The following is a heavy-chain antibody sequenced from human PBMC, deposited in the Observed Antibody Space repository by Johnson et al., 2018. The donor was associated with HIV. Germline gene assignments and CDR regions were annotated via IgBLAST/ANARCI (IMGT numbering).Heavy chain of an antibody. CDR1: GFTFDDYA. CDR3: AKDLADGSSGYCPSCYVVHI. Sequence: VQLVESGGGLVQPGRSLRLSCAASGFTFDDYAMHWVRQAPGKGLEWVSGISWNSGNIGYADSVRGRFTIARDNAKNSLYLQLNSLRAEDTALYYCAKDLADGSSGYCPSCYVVHIWGQGTMVTISS. D-gene: IGHD3-22*01. J-gene: IGHJ3*02. V-gene: IGHV3-9*01. CDR2: ISWNSGNI.